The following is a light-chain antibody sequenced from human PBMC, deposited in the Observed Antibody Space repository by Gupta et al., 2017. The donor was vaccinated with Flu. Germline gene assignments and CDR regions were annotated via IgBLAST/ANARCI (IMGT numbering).Light chain of an antibody. CDR2: DVS. CDR1: SSDVGGYNY. V-gene: IGLV2-14*01. Sequence: HSALTQPASVSGSPGQSLTISCTGTSSDVGGYNYVSCYQQHPGKAPKLMIYDVSNRPSGVSNRFSGSQSGNTASLTISGLQAEDEADYYCSSHTRSSTYVFGTGTKVTVL. CDR3: SSHTRSSTYV. J-gene: IGLJ1*01.